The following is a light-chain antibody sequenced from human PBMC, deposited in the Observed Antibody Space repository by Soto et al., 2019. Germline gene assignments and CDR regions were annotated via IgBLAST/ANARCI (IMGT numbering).Light chain of an antibody. CDR3: QKYNSDPRT. CDR1: QGISNY. CDR2: AAS. J-gene: IGKJ1*01. V-gene: IGKV1-27*01. Sequence: DIQMTQSPSSLSASVGDRVTITCRASQGISNYLAWYQQKPGKVPKLLIYAASTLKSGVPSRFSGSGSGTDFTLTISSLQPEDVATYYCQKYNSDPRTFGQWPKVEIK.